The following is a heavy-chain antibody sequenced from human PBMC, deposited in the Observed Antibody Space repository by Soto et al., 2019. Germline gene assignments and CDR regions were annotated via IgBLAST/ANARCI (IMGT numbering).Heavy chain of an antibody. V-gene: IGHV1-69*06. J-gene: IGHJ5*02. CDR1: GGTFSSYA. CDR2: IIPIFGTA. CDR3: ARDSSGWSGDNWFDP. Sequence: GASVKVSCKASGGTFSSYAISWVRQAPGQGLEWMGGIIPIFGTANYAQKFQGRVTITADKSTSTAYMELSGLRSEDTAVYYCARDSSGWSGDNWFDPWGQGTLVTVSS. D-gene: IGHD6-19*01.